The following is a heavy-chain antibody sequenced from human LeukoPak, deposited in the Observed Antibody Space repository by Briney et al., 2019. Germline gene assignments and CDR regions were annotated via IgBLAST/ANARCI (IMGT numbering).Heavy chain of an antibody. CDR3: AGGNFYDSRGHPYHFHF. D-gene: IGHD3-22*01. V-gene: IGHV4-59*07. CDR2: IYYSENT. CDR1: GVSISSYY. Sequence: SDTLSLTCTVSGVSISSYYWSWVRQPPGKGREWLGYIYYSENTNYNSSRKSRVTISENTSKNQFSLKLTSVTAADTAVYYCAGGNFYDSRGHPYHFHFWGQGTLVSVSS. J-gene: IGHJ4*02.